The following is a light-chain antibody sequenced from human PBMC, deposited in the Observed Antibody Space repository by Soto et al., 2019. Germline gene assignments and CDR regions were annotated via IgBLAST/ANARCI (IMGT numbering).Light chain of an antibody. J-gene: IGKJ1*01. Sequence: IQLTQSPSSLSASIGSRVTTTCRASQDISSFLDWYQQKPGKAPKLLIYAASTLQSGVPSRFSGSGSGTEFTLTISSLQPDDFATYYCQHYNSYSEAFGQGTKVDIK. V-gene: IGKV1-9*01. CDR3: QHYNSYSEA. CDR2: AAS. CDR1: QDISSF.